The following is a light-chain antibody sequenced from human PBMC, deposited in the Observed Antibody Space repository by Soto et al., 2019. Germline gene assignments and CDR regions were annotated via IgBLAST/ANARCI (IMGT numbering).Light chain of an antibody. Sequence: QSVLTQPASVSGSPGQSITISCTGTSSDVGGYNYVSWYQQHPGKAPKLMIYDVSHRPSGVSDRFSGSKSGSTASLTISGLQAEDEADYYCSSYTSSSTFVFGTGTKLTVL. V-gene: IGLV2-14*01. J-gene: IGLJ1*01. CDR3: SSYTSSSTFV. CDR1: SSDVGGYNY. CDR2: DVS.